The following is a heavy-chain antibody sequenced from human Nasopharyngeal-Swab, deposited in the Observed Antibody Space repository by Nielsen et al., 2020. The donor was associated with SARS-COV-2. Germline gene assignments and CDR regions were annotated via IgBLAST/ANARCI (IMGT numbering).Heavy chain of an antibody. D-gene: IGHD6-13*01. Sequence: SGPTLVKPTETLRLTCTFSGFSLSTSGVGVGWIRQPPGKALEWLALIYWYDERRYRPSLKSRLTSSKDTSKNQVVLTMTNMDPVDTGTYYWVHAGDSSSVRFDPWGQGTLVTVSS. CDR1: GFSLSTSGVG. J-gene: IGHJ5*02. CDR2: IYWYDER. CDR3: VHAGDSSSVRFDP. V-gene: IGHV2-5*04.